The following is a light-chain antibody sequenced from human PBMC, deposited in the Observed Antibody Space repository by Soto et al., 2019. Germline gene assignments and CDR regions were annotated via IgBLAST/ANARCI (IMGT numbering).Light chain of an antibody. CDR1: NSDVGTYNL. V-gene: IGLV2-14*02. J-gene: IGLJ2*01. CDR3: QSYDSSLSGFVV. Sequence: QSALTQPASVSGSPGQSITISCTGTNSDVGTYNLVSWYQQHPGNAPRLMIYEGTKRPLGVSDRFSGSKSGSTASLTISGLQAEDEADFYCQSYDSSLSGFVVFGGGTKLTVL. CDR2: EGT.